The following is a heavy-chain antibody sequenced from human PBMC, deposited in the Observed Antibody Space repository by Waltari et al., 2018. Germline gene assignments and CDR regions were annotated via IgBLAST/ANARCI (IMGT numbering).Heavy chain of an antibody. Sequence: QVQLHQWGAGQLKPSETLSLTCAVSGESFLGYFWSWIRQSPGKGLEWRGSIHYSGSTNYNPTRESRLSLSVDTTKKRFSLGLTSVTAADAALYFCARYGEVPASYFFDYWGQGTLVTVSS. D-gene: IGHD2-21*01. CDR1: GESFLGYF. CDR3: ARYGEVPASYFFDY. J-gene: IGHJ4*01. V-gene: IGHV4-34*01. CDR2: IHYSGST.